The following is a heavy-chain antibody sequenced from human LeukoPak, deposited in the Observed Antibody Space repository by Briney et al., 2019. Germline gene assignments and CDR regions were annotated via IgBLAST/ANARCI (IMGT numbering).Heavy chain of an antibody. Sequence: GRSLRLSCAASGFTFSSYTMHWVRQAPGKGLEWVAVKSYDGSNKYYADSVKGRFTISRDNSKNTLYLQMNSLRAEDTAVYYCARAHYYDSSGYFPYFDYWGQGTLVTVSS. CDR1: GFTFSSYT. D-gene: IGHD3-22*01. V-gene: IGHV3-30*14. J-gene: IGHJ4*02. CDR3: ARAHYYDSSGYFPYFDY. CDR2: KSYDGSNK.